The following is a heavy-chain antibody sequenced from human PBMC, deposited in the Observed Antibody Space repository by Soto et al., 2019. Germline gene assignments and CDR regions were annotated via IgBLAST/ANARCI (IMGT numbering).Heavy chain of an antibody. CDR3: AKALGELSPESYDY. D-gene: IGHD3-16*02. CDR1: GFTFSSYA. V-gene: IGHV3-30*18. J-gene: IGHJ4*02. CDR2: ISYDGSDK. Sequence: QVQLVESGGGVVQPGRSLRLSCAASGFTFSSYAMHWFRQAPGKGLEWVAVISYDGSDKYYADSVKGRFTISRDNSKNTLNLQMNSLIANYTAVYYCAKALGELSPESYDYWGQGTLITVSS.